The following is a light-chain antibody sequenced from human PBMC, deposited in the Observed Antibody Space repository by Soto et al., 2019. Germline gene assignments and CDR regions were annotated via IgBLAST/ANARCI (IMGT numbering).Light chain of an antibody. CDR2: VAS. CDR1: QSVETF. Sequence: DIVMTQSPATLSVSPGERATLSCRASQSVETFFAWFQHKAGQAPMLLIFVASTRAAGFPARFSGGWSGTVFTLTIGILRVEDLAVYFWQRNHGWPLVTFGGGTKVEIK. V-gene: IGKV3-15*01. J-gene: IGKJ4*01. CDR3: QRNHGWPLVT.